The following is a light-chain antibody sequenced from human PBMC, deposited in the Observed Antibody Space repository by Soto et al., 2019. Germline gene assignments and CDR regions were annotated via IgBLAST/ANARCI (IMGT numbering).Light chain of an antibody. V-gene: IGLV2-14*01. J-gene: IGLJ1*01. CDR2: DVN. CDR3: RSYTGSSTFV. CDR1: SSDVGGYDY. Sequence: QSALTQPASVSGSPGQSITISCTGTSSDVGGYDYVSWYQQLPGKAPKLLIYDVNNRPSGVSHRFSGSKSGNTASLTSSGLQAEEEADYYCRSYTGSSTFVFGTGTKVTVL.